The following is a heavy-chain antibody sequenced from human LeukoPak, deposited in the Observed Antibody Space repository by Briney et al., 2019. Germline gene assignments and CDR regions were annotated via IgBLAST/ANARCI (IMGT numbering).Heavy chain of an antibody. V-gene: IGHV3-7*05. J-gene: IGHJ2*01. CDR2: IKQDGSEK. CDR3: AKDASGYSYGSWYFDL. Sequence: GGSLRLSCAASGFTFSSYWMSWVRQAPGKGLEWVANIKQDGSEKYYVDSVKGRFTISRDNAKNSLYLQMNSLRADDTAVYSCAKDASGYSYGSWYFDLWGRGTLVTVSS. D-gene: IGHD5-18*01. CDR1: GFTFSSYW.